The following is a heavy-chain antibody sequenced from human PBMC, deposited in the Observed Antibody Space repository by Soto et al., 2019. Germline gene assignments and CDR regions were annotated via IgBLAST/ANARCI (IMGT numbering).Heavy chain of an antibody. Sequence: PSETLSLTCAVSGGSISSGGYSWSWIRQPPGKGLEWIGYIYHSGSTYYNPSLKSRVTISVDRSKNQFSLKLSSVTAADTAVYYCARGDEYYFDYWGQGTLVTVS. CDR3: ARGDEYYFDY. CDR1: GGSISSGGYS. CDR2: IYHSGST. J-gene: IGHJ4*02. V-gene: IGHV4-30-2*01. D-gene: IGHD2-21*02.